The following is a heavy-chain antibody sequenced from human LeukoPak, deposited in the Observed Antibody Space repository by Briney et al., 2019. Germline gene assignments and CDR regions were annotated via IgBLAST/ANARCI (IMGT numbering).Heavy chain of an antibody. V-gene: IGHV3-13*01. Sequence: GGSLRLSCAASGFTFSSYDMHWVRQAAGRGLEWVSTFGTTDDTYYVGSVKGRFTISGENAKNSLYLQMSSLRVGDTAVYYCAIAVAGTRYIQHWGQGTLVTVSS. CDR1: GFTFSSYD. D-gene: IGHD6-19*01. J-gene: IGHJ1*01. CDR2: FGTTDDT. CDR3: AIAVAGTRYIQH.